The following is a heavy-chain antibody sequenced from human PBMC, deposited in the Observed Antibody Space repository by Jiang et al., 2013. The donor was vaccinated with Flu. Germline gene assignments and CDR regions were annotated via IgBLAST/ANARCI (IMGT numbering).Heavy chain of an antibody. CDR1: GYTFTDYY. J-gene: IGHJ4*02. D-gene: IGHD6-13*01. CDR2: MNPNSGGT. CDR3: ARAFRKGQLAAFDY. Sequence: SGAEVKKPGASVKVSCKASGYTFTDYYMHWVRQAPGQGLEWMGRMNPNSGGTKYAQKFQGRVTMTRDTSISTAYMELSRLRSDDTAVYYCARAFRKGQLAAFDYWGQGTLVTVSS. V-gene: IGHV1-2*02.